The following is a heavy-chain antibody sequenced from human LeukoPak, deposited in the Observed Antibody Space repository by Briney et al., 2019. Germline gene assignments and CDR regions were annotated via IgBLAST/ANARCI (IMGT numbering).Heavy chain of an antibody. CDR3: ARSLRNWFDP. Sequence: SETLSLTCAVYGGSFSGYYWSWIRQPAGKGLEWIGRIYTSGSTNYNPSLKSRVTMSVDTSKNQFSLKLSSVTAADTAVYYCARSLRNWFDPWGQGTLVTVSS. V-gene: IGHV4-59*10. J-gene: IGHJ5*02. CDR2: IYTSGST. CDR1: GGSFSGYY.